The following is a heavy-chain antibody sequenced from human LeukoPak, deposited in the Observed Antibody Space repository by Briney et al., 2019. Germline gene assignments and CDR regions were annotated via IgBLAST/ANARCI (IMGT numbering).Heavy chain of an antibody. D-gene: IGHD2-2*03. CDR1: GFTFSSYW. J-gene: IGHJ4*02. V-gene: IGHV3-74*01. CDR3: ARATLDIVGATRTFDY. CDR2: INSDGTST. Sequence: GGSLRLSCAASGFTFSSYWVHWVRQAPGEGLVCVSRINSDGTSTTYADSVKGRFTISRDNARNTLYMQMNSLRAEDTAVYYCARATLDIVGATRTFDYWGQGTLVTVSS.